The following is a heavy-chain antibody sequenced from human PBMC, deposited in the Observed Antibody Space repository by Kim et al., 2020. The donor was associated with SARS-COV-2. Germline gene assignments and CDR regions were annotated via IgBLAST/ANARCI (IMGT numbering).Heavy chain of an antibody. D-gene: IGHD6-13*01. CDR1: GGTFSSYA. CDR2: IIPIFGTA. J-gene: IGHJ4*02. Sequence: SVKVSCKASGGTFSSYAISWVRQAPGQGLEWMGGIIPIFGTANYAQKFQGRVTITADESTSTAYMELSSLRSEDTAVYYCAALAQGSIAAAGEIDYWGQGTLVTVSS. CDR3: AALAQGSIAAAGEIDY. V-gene: IGHV1-69*13.